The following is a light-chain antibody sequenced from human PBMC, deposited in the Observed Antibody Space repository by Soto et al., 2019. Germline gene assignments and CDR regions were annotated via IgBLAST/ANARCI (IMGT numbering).Light chain of an antibody. Sequence: QSVLTQPPSVSGAPGQRVTISCTGGSSNIGAGYDVHWYQQLPGTAPKLLIYGNSNRPSGVPARFSGSKSGTSASLAITGLRAGDGAAYSCRSYEKGLGGYVLFAGGTKLTVL. V-gene: IGLV1-40*01. CDR3: RSYEKGLGGYVL. CDR1: SSNIGAGYD. CDR2: GNS. J-gene: IGLJ2*01.